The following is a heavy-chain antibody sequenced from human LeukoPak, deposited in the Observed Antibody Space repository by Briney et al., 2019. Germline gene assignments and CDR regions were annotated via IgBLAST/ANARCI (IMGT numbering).Heavy chain of an antibody. D-gene: IGHD1-7*01. J-gene: IGHJ3*02. CDR2: ISISGGSA. Sequence: GESLRLSCAASGFTFSSYAMSWVRRAPGKGLEWVSGISISGGSASYADSVKGRFTISRDNPRNTLFMEMNSLRAEDTAVYYCARGAYNWNYGGYGAFDIWGQGTMVTVSS. V-gene: IGHV3-23*01. CDR3: ARGAYNWNYGGYGAFDI. CDR1: GFTFSSYA.